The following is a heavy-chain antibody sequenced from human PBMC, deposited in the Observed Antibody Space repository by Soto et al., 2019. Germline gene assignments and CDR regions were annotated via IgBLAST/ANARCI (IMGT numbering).Heavy chain of an antibody. J-gene: IGHJ4*02. CDR1: GGSISSSSYY. CDR2: IYYSGSA. Sequence: SETLSLTCTVSGGSISSSSYYWGWIRQPPGKGLEWIGSIYYSGSAYYNPSLKSRVTISVETSKNQFSLKLSSVTAADTAVYYCARSIQGVVGATSQFDYWGQGTLVTVSS. CDR3: ARSIQGVVGATSQFDY. V-gene: IGHV4-39*01. D-gene: IGHD1-26*01.